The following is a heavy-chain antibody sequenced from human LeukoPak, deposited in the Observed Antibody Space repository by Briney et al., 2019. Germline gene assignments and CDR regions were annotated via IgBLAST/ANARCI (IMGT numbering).Heavy chain of an antibody. D-gene: IGHD5-24*01. CDR3: ARRRTIGNYDY. V-gene: IGHV3-74*01. Sequence: GGSLRLSCAASGFTFSNYWMHWVRQAPGKGLMWAARISYDGSSADHADSMKGRFTISRDNAKNTLYLQMNSLRVEDTGVYYCARRRTIGNYDYWGQGTLVTVSS. CDR1: GFTFSNYW. CDR2: ISYDGSSA. J-gene: IGHJ4*02.